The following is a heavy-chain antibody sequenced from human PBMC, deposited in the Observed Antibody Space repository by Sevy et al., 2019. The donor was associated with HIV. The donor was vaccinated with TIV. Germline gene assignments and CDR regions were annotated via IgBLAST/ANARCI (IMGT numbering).Heavy chain of an antibody. D-gene: IGHD3-10*01. CDR3: SRSVYGSGTYLNDY. Sequence: ASVKVSCKASGYTFTGYYIHWVRQAPGQGLEWMGWINPNGGGTNYAQKFQGRVTMTGDTSISTAYMDLTSLRSDDTAVYYCSRSVYGSGTYLNDYWGQGTLVTVSS. V-gene: IGHV1-2*02. CDR1: GYTFTGYY. CDR2: INPNGGGT. J-gene: IGHJ4*02.